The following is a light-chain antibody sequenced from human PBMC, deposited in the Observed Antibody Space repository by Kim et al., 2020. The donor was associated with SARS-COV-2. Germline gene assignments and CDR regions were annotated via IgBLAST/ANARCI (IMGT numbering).Light chain of an antibody. CDR3: NSPDSSGNHLV. Sequence: ALGRTDRTTCRGDGSRSDYDSWYQQKTGQCPVLVINGKNIRPLGVPDRFSGSSSGNTAALTITGAQAEDEADYYCNSPDSSGNHLVFGGGTQLTVL. CDR2: GKN. V-gene: IGLV3-19*01. J-gene: IGLJ3*02. CDR1: GSRSDY.